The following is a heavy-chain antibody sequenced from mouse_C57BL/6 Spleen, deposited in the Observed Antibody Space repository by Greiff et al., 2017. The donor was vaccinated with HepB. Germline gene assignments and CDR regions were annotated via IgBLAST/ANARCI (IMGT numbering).Heavy chain of an antibody. Sequence: VQLQQSGAELVRPGASVKLSCTASGFNIKDDYMHWVKQRPEQGLEWIGWIDPENGDTEYASKFQGKAPITADTSSNTAYLQISSLTSEDTAVYYCTTYSYGSSYDYWGQGTTLTVSS. CDR1: GFNIKDDY. CDR2: IDPENGDT. J-gene: IGHJ2*01. D-gene: IGHD1-1*01. CDR3: TTYSYGSSYDY. V-gene: IGHV14-4*01.